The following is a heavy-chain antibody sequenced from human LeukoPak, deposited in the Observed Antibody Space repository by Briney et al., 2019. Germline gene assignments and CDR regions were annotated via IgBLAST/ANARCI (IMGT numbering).Heavy chain of an antibody. Sequence: PSEPLSLTCAVSGGSIRSSNWWSWVRQPPGKGLEWIGEIYHSGSTNYNPSLKSRVTISVGKSRKHFSLKLNSVTAADTAVYYCARGTAAGRPMDYWGQGTLVTVSS. V-gene: IGHV4-4*02. CDR3: ARGTAAGRPMDY. CDR1: GGSIRSSNW. J-gene: IGHJ4*02. CDR2: IYHSGST. D-gene: IGHD6-13*01.